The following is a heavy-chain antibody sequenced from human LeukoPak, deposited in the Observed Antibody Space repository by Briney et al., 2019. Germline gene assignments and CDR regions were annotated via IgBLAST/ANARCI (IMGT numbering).Heavy chain of an antibody. D-gene: IGHD2-15*01. CDR2: IYTSGST. J-gene: IGHJ6*03. Sequence: SETLSLTCTVSGGSISSYYWSWIRQPAGKGLEWIGRIYTSGSTNYNPSLKSRVTMSVDTSKNQFSLKLSSVTAADTAVYYCARDYCSGGSCFGYCSMDVWGKGTTVTVSS. V-gene: IGHV4-4*07. CDR3: ARDYCSGGSCFGYCSMDV. CDR1: GGSISSYY.